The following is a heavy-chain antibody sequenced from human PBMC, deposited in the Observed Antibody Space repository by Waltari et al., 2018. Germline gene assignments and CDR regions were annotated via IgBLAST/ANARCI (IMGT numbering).Heavy chain of an antibody. J-gene: IGHJ4*02. D-gene: IGHD3-16*01. CDR3: ARRFGLGTSADY. CDR2: IYPSDSDT. V-gene: IGHV5-51*01. CDR1: GYTSTRYW. Sequence: SCTWSGYTSTRYWIGWVRQMSGKGLEWMAIIYPSDSDTRYNPSFQGQVTISVDKSTRTTYLQWDSLKASDTAIYYCARRFGLGTSADYWGQGTLVTVSS.